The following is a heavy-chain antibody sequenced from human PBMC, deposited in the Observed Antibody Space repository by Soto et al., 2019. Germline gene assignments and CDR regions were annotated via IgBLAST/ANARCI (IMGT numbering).Heavy chain of an antibody. J-gene: IGHJ4*02. D-gene: IGHD2-2*01. V-gene: IGHV4-38-2*01. CDR3: GHLKTDTEVTPAPPLFDS. CDR1: GSSISSDSY. CDR2: LSHSGRT. Sequence: KASETLSLTCAVSGSSISSDSYWGWMRQSPGKGLEWIGTLSHSGRTFYNPSLKSRVTISADTTKNQFSLSLTSVTAANTAVYYCGHLKTDTEVTPAPPLFDSWGQGTLVTVSS.